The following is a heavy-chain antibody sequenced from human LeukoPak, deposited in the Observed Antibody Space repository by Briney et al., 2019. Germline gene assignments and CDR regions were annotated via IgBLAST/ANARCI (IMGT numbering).Heavy chain of an antibody. CDR1: GFTFSSYA. J-gene: IGHJ4*02. Sequence: GGSLRLSCAASGFTFSSYAMSWVRQAPGKGLAWVSAISGSGGSTYYADSVKDRFTISRDNSKNTLYLQMNSLRAEDTAVYYCASYDSSGYYPWAFDYWGQGTLVTVSS. CDR3: ASYDSSGYYPWAFDY. CDR2: ISGSGGST. D-gene: IGHD3-22*01. V-gene: IGHV3-23*01.